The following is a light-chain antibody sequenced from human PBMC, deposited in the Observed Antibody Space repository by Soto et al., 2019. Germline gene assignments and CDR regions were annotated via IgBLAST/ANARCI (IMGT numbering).Light chain of an antibody. CDR3: QQYGSSGT. CDR1: QSVSNNY. V-gene: IGKV3-20*01. Sequence: ILLRQSPRTLPLSQGERATLSCRASQSVSNNYLAWYQQKPGQAPRLLIYGASNRATGIPDRFSGSGSGTDFTLTISRLEPEDFAVYYCQQYGSSGTFGQGTKVDIK. J-gene: IGKJ1*01. CDR2: GAS.